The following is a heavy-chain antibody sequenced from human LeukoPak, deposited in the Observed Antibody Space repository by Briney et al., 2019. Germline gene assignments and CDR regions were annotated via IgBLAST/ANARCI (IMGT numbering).Heavy chain of an antibody. D-gene: IGHD1-14*01. J-gene: IGHJ6*02. CDR3: AREGTDYYGMDV. Sequence: ASVKVSCKASGYTFTSYAMHWVRQAPGQRLEWMGWINAGNGNTKYSQEFQGRVTITRDTSASTAYMELSSLRSEDTAVYYCAREGTDYYGMDVWGQGTTVTVSS. CDR1: GYTFTSYA. V-gene: IGHV1-3*01. CDR2: INAGNGNT.